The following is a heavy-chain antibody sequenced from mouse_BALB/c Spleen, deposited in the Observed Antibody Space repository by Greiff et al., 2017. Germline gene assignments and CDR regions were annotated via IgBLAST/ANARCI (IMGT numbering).Heavy chain of an antibody. V-gene: IGHV3-2*02. D-gene: IGHD1-1*01. CDR3: ARGGYYGNYFDY. J-gene: IGHJ2*01. CDR2: ISYSGST. CDR1: GYSITRDYA. Sequence: EVQGVESGPGLVKPSQSLSLTCTVTGYSITRDYAWNWIRQFPGNKLEWMGYISYSGSTSYNPSLKSRISITRDTSKNQFFLQLNSVTTEDTATYYCARGGYYGNYFDYWGQGTTLTVSS.